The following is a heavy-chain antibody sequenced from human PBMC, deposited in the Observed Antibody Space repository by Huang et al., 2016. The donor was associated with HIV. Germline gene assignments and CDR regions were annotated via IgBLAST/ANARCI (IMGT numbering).Heavy chain of an antibody. CDR1: GVPCNNSA. CDR2: ISKDGSNN. V-gene: IGHV3-30-3*01. Sequence: QVQLVESGGGVVQPGRSLSLSCAASGVPCNNSAMHWVRQAEGKGMEWGAVISKDGSNNYDADSVKGRFTISRDSSKSTLFLHMTSLRTEDTAVYYCARAKDTWDAYDIWGQGTMVIVSS. D-gene: IGHD5-18*01. J-gene: IGHJ3*02. CDR3: ARAKDTWDAYDI.